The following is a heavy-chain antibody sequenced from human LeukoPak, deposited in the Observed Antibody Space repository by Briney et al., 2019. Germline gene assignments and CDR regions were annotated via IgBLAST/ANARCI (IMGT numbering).Heavy chain of an antibody. CDR2: INLSGGST. CDR3: ARDNWSGIAFYFDY. D-gene: IGHD6-13*01. Sequence: ASVKVSCKASGYTFTSYYMHWVRQAPGQGLEWMGIINLSGGSTSYAQKFQGRVTMTRDTSTGTVYMELSSLRAEDTAVYYCARDNWSGIAFYFDYWGQGTLVTVSS. CDR1: GYTFTSYY. J-gene: IGHJ4*02. V-gene: IGHV1-46*01.